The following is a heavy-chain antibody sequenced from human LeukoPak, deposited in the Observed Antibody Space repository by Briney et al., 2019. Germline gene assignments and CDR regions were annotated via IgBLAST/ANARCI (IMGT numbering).Heavy chain of an antibody. CDR2: INHSGST. J-gene: IGHJ1*01. CDR3: AGKYSSSWYFGRAEYFQH. V-gene: IGHV4-34*01. CDR1: GGSFSGYY. Sequence: SETLSLTCAVYGGSFSGYYWSWIRQPPGKGLEWIGEINHSGSTNYNPSLESRVTISVDTSKNQFSLKLSSVTAADTAVYYCAGKYSSSWYFGRAEYFQHWGQGTLVTVSS. D-gene: IGHD6-13*01.